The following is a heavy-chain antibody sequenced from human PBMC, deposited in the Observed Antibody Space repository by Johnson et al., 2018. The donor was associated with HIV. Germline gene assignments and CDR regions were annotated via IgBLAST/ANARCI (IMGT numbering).Heavy chain of an antibody. Sequence: QVQLVQSGGGLVKPGGSLRLSCAASGFTFSSYAMHWVRQAPGKGLEWVAVVSYDGTNKYYADSVKGRFTIPRDNSKNTLYLEMNSLRAEDTAVYYCASGAYYDFWSGLAHAFDIWGQGTMVTVSS. CDR3: ASGAYYDFWSGLAHAFDI. J-gene: IGHJ3*02. CDR2: VSYDGTNK. V-gene: IGHV3-30*04. D-gene: IGHD3-3*01. CDR1: GFTFSSYA.